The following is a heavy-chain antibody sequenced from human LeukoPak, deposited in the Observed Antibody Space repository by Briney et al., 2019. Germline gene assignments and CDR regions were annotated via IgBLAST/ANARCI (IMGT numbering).Heavy chain of an antibody. CDR3: ARVASDYGGNSVWFDP. J-gene: IGHJ5*02. CDR1: GGSFSGYY. CDR2: INHSGST. D-gene: IGHD4-23*01. Sequence: PSETLSLTCAVYGGSFSGYYWSWIRQPPGKGLEWIGEINHSGSTNYNPSLKSRVTISVDTSKNQFSLKLSSVTAADTAVYYCARVASDYGGNSVWFDPWGRGTLVTVSS. V-gene: IGHV4-34*01.